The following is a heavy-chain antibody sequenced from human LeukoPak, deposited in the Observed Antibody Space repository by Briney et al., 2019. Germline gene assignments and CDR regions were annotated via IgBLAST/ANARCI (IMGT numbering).Heavy chain of an antibody. CDR3: AKKVLSQYYFDS. Sequence: GGSLRLSCAASGFTFSSHAMSWVRQAPGKGLEWVSHISSSGGSTYYADSVKGRFTISRDNSKNTLYLQLDSLRAEDTAVYYCAKKVLSQYYFDSRGQGTLVTVSS. V-gene: IGHV3-23*01. CDR1: GFTFSSHA. CDR2: ISSSGGST. J-gene: IGHJ4*02. D-gene: IGHD3-16*02.